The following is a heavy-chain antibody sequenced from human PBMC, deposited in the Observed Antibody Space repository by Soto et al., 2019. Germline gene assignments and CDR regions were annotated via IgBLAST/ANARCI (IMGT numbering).Heavy chain of an antibody. D-gene: IGHD2-15*01. CDR1: GFTFSSYA. CDR3: AKDQDVVVAQTIHNWFDP. Sequence: PGGSLRLSCAASGFTFSSYAMSWVRQAPGKGLEWVSAISGSGGSTYYADSVKGRFTISRDNSKNTLYLQMNSLRAEDTAVYYCAKDQDVVVAQTIHNWFDPWGQGTLVTVSS. V-gene: IGHV3-23*01. CDR2: ISGSGGST. J-gene: IGHJ5*02.